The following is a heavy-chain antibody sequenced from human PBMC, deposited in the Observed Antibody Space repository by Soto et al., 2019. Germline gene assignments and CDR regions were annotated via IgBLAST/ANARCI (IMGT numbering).Heavy chain of an antibody. V-gene: IGHV1-69*01. CDR1: GGTFSSYA. CDR3: ANERGYSGHDPPYYFDY. J-gene: IGHJ4*02. CDR2: IIPIFGTA. D-gene: IGHD5-12*01. Sequence: QVQLVQSGAEVKKPGSSVKVSCKASGGTFSSYAISWVRQAPGQGLKWMGGIIPIFGTANYAQKFQGRVTMTADESTSTASMELSSLRSEDTAVYYCANERGYSGHDPPYYFDYWGQGTLVTVSS.